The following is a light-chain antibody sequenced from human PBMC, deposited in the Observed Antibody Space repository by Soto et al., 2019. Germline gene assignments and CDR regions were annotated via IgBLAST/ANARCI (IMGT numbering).Light chain of an antibody. Sequence: EIVLTQSPATLSLSPGARATLSCRASQSVSSYLAWYQQKPGQAPRLLIYDASNRATGIPARFSGSGSGTDFTLTISSLEPEDLAVYYCQQRSNWPPLTFGHGTRLEIK. CDR1: QSVSSY. CDR3: QQRSNWPPLT. J-gene: IGKJ5*01. CDR2: DAS. V-gene: IGKV3-11*01.